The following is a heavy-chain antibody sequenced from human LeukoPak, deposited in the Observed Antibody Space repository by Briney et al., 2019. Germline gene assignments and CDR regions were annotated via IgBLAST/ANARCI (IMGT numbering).Heavy chain of an antibody. Sequence: ASVTVSCKASGYTFTSYDINWVRQATGQGLEWMGWMNPNSGNTAFTQKFQGRVTMTRNISVSTAYMELISLRSEDTAVYYCATFPRGRAFDVWGQGTMVTVSS. CDR2: MNPNSGNT. J-gene: IGHJ3*01. D-gene: IGHD3-10*01. V-gene: IGHV1-8*01. CDR1: GYTFTSYD. CDR3: ATFPRGRAFDV.